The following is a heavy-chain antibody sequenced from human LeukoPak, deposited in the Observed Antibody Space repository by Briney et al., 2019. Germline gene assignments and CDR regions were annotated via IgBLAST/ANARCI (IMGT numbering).Heavy chain of an antibody. J-gene: IGHJ4*02. Sequence: SQTLSLTCTVSGGSISSGSYYWSWIRQPAGKGLEWIGRIYTSGSTNYNPSLKSRVTISVDTSKNQFSLKLSSVTAADTAVYYCARNYYDSSGSPFDYWGQGTLVTVPS. D-gene: IGHD3-22*01. CDR1: GGSISSGSYY. V-gene: IGHV4-61*02. CDR2: IYTSGST. CDR3: ARNYYDSSGSPFDY.